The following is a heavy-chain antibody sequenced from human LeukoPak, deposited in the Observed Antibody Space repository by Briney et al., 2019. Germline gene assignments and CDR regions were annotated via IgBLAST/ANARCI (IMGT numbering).Heavy chain of an antibody. CDR1: GYSISSGYY. CDR3: ARMMAAVPPAFDY. CDR2: IYHSGNT. J-gene: IGHJ4*02. Sequence: PSETLSLTCTVSGYSISSGYYWGWIRQPPGKGLEWIGSIYHSGNTYYNPSLKSRVTLSVDTSKNQFSLKLSSVTAADTAVYYCARMMAAVPPAFDYWGQGTLVTVSS. V-gene: IGHV4-38-2*02. D-gene: IGHD6-13*01.